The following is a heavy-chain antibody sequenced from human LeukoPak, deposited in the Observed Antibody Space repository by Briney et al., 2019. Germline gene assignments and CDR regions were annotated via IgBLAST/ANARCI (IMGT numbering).Heavy chain of an antibody. J-gene: IGHJ4*02. CDR3: ASAPGGIQLWSLSGFDY. CDR1: GFTFSSYA. V-gene: IGHV3-30-3*01. Sequence: GGSLRLSCAASGFTFSSYAMHWVRQAPGKGLEWVAVISYDGSNKYYADSVKGRFTISRDNSKNTLYLQMNSLRAEDTAVYYCASAPGGIQLWSLSGFDYWGQGTLVTVSS. CDR2: ISYDGSNK. D-gene: IGHD5-18*01.